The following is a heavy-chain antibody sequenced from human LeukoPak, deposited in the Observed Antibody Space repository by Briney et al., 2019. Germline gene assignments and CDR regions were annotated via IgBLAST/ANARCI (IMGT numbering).Heavy chain of an antibody. J-gene: IGHJ4*02. Sequence: GGSLRLSCAASGFTFSSYWMNWVRQLPGKGLVWVSRIYIDGRTPSYTDSVKGRFTISRDNSKNTLFLQMNGLRAEDTAVYYCAKDPTSGYTVGWLYFDYWGQGTLVTVSS. D-gene: IGHD3-3*01. V-gene: IGHV3-74*01. CDR3: AKDPTSGYTVGWLYFDY. CDR2: IYIDGRTP. CDR1: GFTFSSYW.